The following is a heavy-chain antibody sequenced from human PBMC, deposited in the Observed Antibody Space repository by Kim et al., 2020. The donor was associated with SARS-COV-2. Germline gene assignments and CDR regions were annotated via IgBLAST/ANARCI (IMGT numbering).Heavy chain of an antibody. CDR3: AREQHDYSNYNNWFDP. CDR1: GDSISTYY. V-gene: IGHV4-59*01. J-gene: IGHJ5*02. CDR2: IYYSGST. D-gene: IGHD4-4*01. Sequence: SETLSLTCTVSGDSISTYYWSWIRQPPGKGLEWIGYIYYSGSTNYNPSLKSRVTISVDTSKNQFSLKLSSVTAADTAVYYCAREQHDYSNYNNWFDPWG.